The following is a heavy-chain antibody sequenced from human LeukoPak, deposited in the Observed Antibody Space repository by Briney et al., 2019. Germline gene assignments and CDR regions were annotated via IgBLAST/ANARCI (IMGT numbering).Heavy chain of an antibody. CDR3: ARPKSGTYYYFDY. V-gene: IGHV5-51*01. CDR2: IYPGDSDT. CDR1: GYSFTSYW. Sequence: GESLKISCKGSGYSFTSYWVAWVRQMPGKGLEWMGIIYPGDSDTRYSPSFQGQVTISADKSIRTAYLQWSSLKASDTAMYYCARPKSGTYYYFDYWGRGTLVTVSS. D-gene: IGHD1-26*01. J-gene: IGHJ4*02.